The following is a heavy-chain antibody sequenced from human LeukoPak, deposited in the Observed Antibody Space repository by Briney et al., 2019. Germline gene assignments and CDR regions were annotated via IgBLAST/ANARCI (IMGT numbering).Heavy chain of an antibody. CDR3: ASPAIVGATAPFGY. Sequence: GGSLRLSCAASGFTFSSYAMTWVRQAPGKGLVWVSRISSDGSITNYVDSVKGRFTISRDNARNMLYLQMNSLRAEDTAVYYCASPAIVGATAPFGYWGQGSLVTVSS. D-gene: IGHD1-26*01. CDR1: GFTFSSYA. V-gene: IGHV3-74*01. J-gene: IGHJ4*02. CDR2: ISSDGSIT.